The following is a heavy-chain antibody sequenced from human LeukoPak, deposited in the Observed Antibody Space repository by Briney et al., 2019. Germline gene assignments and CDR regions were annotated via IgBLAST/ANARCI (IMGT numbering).Heavy chain of an antibody. CDR3: ARDASALY. J-gene: IGHJ4*02. Sequence: GGSLRLSCAASGFTFSSYWMSWVRQAPGKGLEWVANIKPDGSEKYYLDSVKGRFTISRDNARDSLYLQMNSLRDDDTSVYFCARDASALYWGRGTLVTVSS. V-gene: IGHV3-7*01. CDR1: GFTFSSYW. CDR2: IKPDGSEK. D-gene: IGHD6-19*01.